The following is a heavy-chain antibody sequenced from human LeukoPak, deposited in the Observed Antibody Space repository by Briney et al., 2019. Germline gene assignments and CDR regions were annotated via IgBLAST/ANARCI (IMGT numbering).Heavy chain of an antibody. CDR2: IFYSGST. CDR3: ARAFPFDDYGDPDAFDI. CDR1: GGSISSSSFH. J-gene: IGHJ3*02. V-gene: IGHV4-39*07. D-gene: IGHD4-17*01. Sequence: PSETLSLTCTVSGGSISSSSFHWGWIRQPPGKGLEWIGTIFYSGSTHYNPSLKSRVTISVDRSKNQFSLKLTSVTAADTAVYYCARAFPFDDYGDPDAFDIWGQGTMVTVSS.